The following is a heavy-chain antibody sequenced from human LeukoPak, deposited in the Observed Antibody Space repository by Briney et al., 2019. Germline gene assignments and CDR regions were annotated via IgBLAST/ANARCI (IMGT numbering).Heavy chain of an antibody. V-gene: IGHV4-59*01. Sequence: SSETLSLTCTVSGGSISSYYWSWIRQPPGKGLEWIGYIYYSGSTNYNPSLKSRVTISVDTSKNQFSLKLSSVTAADTAVYYCARTRFTIFAFDPWGQGTLVTVSS. CDR2: IYYSGST. J-gene: IGHJ5*02. CDR1: GGSISSYY. D-gene: IGHD3-3*01. CDR3: ARTRFTIFAFDP.